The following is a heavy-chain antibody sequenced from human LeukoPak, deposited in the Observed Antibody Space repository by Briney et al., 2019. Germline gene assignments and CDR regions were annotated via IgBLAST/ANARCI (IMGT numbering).Heavy chain of an antibody. CDR1: GFTLSSYS. D-gene: IGHD1-20*01. CDR3: ASLVDITGRSHY. J-gene: IGHJ4*02. CDR2: ISSSSSYI. V-gene: IGHV3-21*01. Sequence: PGGSLRLSCAASGFTLSSYSMNWVRQAPGKGLEWVSSISSSSSYIYYADSVKGRFTISRENAKNSLYLQMNSLRAEDTAVYYCASLVDITGRSHYWGQGTLVTVSS.